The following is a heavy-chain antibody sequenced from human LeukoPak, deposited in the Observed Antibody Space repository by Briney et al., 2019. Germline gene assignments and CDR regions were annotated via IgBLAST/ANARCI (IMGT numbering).Heavy chain of an antibody. V-gene: IGHV3-48*04. D-gene: IGHD3-22*01. CDR2: ISAISSSST. CDR3: ATSSGYYANYFDY. Sequence: GGSLRLSCAASGFTFSSYSMNWVRQAPGKGLEWVSYISAISSSSTYYADSVKGRFTISRDNAKNSLYLQMNSLRAEDTAVYYCATSSGYYANYFDYWGQGTLVTVSS. CDR1: GFTFSSYS. J-gene: IGHJ4*02.